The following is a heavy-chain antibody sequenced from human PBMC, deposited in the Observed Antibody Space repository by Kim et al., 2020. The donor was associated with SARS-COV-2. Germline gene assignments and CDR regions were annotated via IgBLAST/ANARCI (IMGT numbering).Heavy chain of an antibody. J-gene: IGHJ6*02. CDR3: ARYRDGSGSYPVDTAMDHYYYYYGMDV. Sequence: SETLSLTCTVSGGSISSGGYYWSWIRQHPGKGLEWIGYIYYSGSTYYNPSLKSRVTISVDTSKNQFSLKLSSVTAADTAVYYCARYRDGSGSYPVDTAMDHYYYYYGMDVWGQGTTVTVSS. V-gene: IGHV4-31*03. D-gene: IGHD3-10*01. CDR2: IYYSGST. CDR1: GGSISSGGYY.